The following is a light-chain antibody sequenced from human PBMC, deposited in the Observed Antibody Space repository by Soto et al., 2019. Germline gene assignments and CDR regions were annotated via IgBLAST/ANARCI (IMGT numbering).Light chain of an antibody. J-gene: IGKJ4*01. CDR1: QSVSSN. V-gene: IGKV3-15*01. Sequence: EIVMTQSPATLSVSPGERATLSCRASQSVSSNLAWYQQKPGQAPRLLIYGASTRATGIPARFSGSGSGTEFTLTISSLQSEDFAVYYCRQYNNWPLPTFGGGTKVEIK. CDR2: GAS. CDR3: RQYNNWPLPT.